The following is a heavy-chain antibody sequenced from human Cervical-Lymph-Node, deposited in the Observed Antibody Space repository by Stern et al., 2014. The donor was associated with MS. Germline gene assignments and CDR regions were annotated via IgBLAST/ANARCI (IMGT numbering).Heavy chain of an antibody. CDR3: ARDHFTTSLDV. V-gene: IGHV4-31*03. J-gene: IGHJ6*02. D-gene: IGHD2-2*01. CDR2: TYYSGTT. Sequence: VQLVESGPGLVKPSQTLSLTCTVSGGPISSDNYYWTRIRQHPGQGLEWIGHTYYSGTTYYHPFLKRRASIPVDPPKNLFSLSLSSVTAADTAVYYCARDHFTTSLDVWGHGTTVTVS. CDR1: GGPISSDNYY.